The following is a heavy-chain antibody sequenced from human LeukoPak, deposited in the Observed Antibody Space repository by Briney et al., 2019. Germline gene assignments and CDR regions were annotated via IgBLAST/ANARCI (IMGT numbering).Heavy chain of an antibody. CDR3: ARTLSSSRSGFDY. CDR1: GFALGTRGRG. V-gene: IGHV2-70*11. J-gene: IGHJ4*02. D-gene: IGHD2-2*01. CDR2: NDWDEDK. Sequence: RGSGPALVKPTQTLTLTGTFSGFALGTRGRGMSWIRQPPGKALEWLSRNDWDEDKYYSTSMKTRSTISKETSKNQVVLTMTNMDPVDTATYYCARTLSSSRSGFDYWGQGTLVTVSS.